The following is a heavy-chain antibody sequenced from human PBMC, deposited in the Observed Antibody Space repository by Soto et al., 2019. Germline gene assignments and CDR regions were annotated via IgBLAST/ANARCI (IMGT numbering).Heavy chain of an antibody. Sequence: GGSLRLSCAASGFTFSSYGMHWVRQAPGKWLEWVAVISYDGSNKYYADSVKGRFTISRDNSKNTLYLQMNSLRAEDTAVYYWAKDRAPLGEMATILGWFDPWGQGXLFTVYS. D-gene: IGHD5-12*01. CDR1: GFTFSSYG. J-gene: IGHJ5*02. CDR2: ISYDGSNK. V-gene: IGHV3-30*18. CDR3: AKDRAPLGEMATILGWFDP.